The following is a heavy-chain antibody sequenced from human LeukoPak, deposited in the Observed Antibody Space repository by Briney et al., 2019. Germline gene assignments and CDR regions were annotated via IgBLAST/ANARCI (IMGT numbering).Heavy chain of an antibody. D-gene: IGHD3-3*01. CDR3: ARGHDFWSGLPTGYFDY. CDR2: INHSGST. J-gene: IGHJ4*02. V-gene: IGHV4-34*01. CDR1: GGSFSGYY. Sequence: SETLSLTCAVYGGSFSGYYWSWIRQPPGKGLEWIGEINHSGSTNYNPSLKSRVTISVDTSKNQFSLKLSSVTPEDTAEYYCARGHDFWSGLPTGYFDYWGQGTLVTVSS.